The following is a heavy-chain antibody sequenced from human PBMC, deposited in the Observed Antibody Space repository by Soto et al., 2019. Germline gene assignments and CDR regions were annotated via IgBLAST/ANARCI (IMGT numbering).Heavy chain of an antibody. Sequence: QVQVVQSGVDVRRPGSSVKVSCKASGDTFKNCVISWVRQAPGQGLEWMVGIIPLFGTTEFAQRLQGRLTITTDESTTTDYMELSRLRSEDTATYYCAAELGFGKLSVVWGQGTTVIVSS. CDR1: GDTFKNCV. CDR3: AAELGFGKLSVV. V-gene: IGHV1-69*01. J-gene: IGHJ6*02. CDR2: IIPLFGTT. D-gene: IGHD3-10*01.